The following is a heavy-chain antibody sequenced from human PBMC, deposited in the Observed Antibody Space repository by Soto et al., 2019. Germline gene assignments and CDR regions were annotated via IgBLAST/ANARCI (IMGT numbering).Heavy chain of an antibody. V-gene: IGHV3-30*18. Sequence: PGESLRLSCAASGFTFSSYGMHWVRQAPGKGLEWVAVISYDGSNKYYADSVKGRFTISRDNSKNTLYLQMNSLRAEDTAVYYCAKAQGDYYDSSGYYYFDYWGQGNLVTVSS. CDR2: ISYDGSNK. CDR3: AKAQGDYYDSSGYYYFDY. D-gene: IGHD3-22*01. CDR1: GFTFSSYG. J-gene: IGHJ4*02.